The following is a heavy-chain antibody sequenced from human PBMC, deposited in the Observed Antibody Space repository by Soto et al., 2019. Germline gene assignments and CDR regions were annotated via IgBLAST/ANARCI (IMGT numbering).Heavy chain of an antibody. D-gene: IGHD2-15*01. CDR2: IYYSGST. Sequence: SETLSLTCTVSGGSISSGGYYWSWIRQHPGKGLEWIGYIYYSGSTYYNPSLKSRVTISVDTSKNQFSLKLSSVTAADTAVYYCATRLDCSGGSCRHYYFDYWGQGTLVTVSS. J-gene: IGHJ4*02. CDR3: ATRLDCSGGSCRHYYFDY. V-gene: IGHV4-31*03. CDR1: GGSISSGGYY.